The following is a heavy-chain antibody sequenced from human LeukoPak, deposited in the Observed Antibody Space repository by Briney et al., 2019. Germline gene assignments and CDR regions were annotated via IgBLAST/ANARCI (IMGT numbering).Heavy chain of an antibody. CDR1: GYTFTSYG. V-gene: IGHV1-18*01. J-gene: IGHJ5*02. Sequence: GASVKVSCTASGYTFTSYGISWVRQAPGQGLEWMGWISAYNGNTNYAQKLQGRVTMTTDTSTSTAYMELRSLRSDDTAVYYCARGLLVSIEMDNWFDPWGQGTLVTVSS. D-gene: IGHD5-24*01. CDR3: ARGLLVSIEMDNWFDP. CDR2: ISAYNGNT.